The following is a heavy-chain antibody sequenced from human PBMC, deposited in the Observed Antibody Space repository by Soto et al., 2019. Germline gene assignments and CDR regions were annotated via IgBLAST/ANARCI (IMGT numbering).Heavy chain of an antibody. CDR1: GGSISSGGYY. V-gene: IGHV4-31*03. D-gene: IGHD2-15*01. Sequence: SETLSLTCTVSGGSISSGGYYWSWIRQHPGKGLEWIGYIYYSGSTYYNPSLKSRVTIPVDTSKNQFSLKLSSVTAADTAVYYCARFLCSGGSCYYNYWGQGTLVTVSS. CDR3: ARFLCSGGSCYYNY. J-gene: IGHJ4*02. CDR2: IYYSGST.